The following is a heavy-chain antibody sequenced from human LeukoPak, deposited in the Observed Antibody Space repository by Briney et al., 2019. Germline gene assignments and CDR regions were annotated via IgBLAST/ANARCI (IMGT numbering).Heavy chain of an antibody. J-gene: IGHJ3*02. CDR3: AKDESYGSVSDAFDI. D-gene: IGHD3-10*01. CDR2: ISYDGSNK. CDR1: GFTFSSYG. Sequence: PGRSLRLSCAASGFTFSSYGMHWVRQAPGKGLEWVAVISYDGSNKYYADSVKGRFTISRDNSRNTLYLQMNSLRAEDTAVYYCAKDESYGSVSDAFDIWGQGTMVTVSS. V-gene: IGHV3-30*18.